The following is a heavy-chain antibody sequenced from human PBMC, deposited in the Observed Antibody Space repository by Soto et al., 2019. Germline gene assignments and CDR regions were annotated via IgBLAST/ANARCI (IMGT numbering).Heavy chain of an antibody. CDR1: GFTFDDYA. D-gene: IGHD3-22*01. V-gene: IGHV3-9*01. CDR2: ISWNSGSI. J-gene: IGHJ4*02. CDR3: LVVIRSRSVFDY. Sequence: PGGSLRLSCAASGFTFDDYAMHWVRQAPGKGLEWVSGISWNSGSIGYADSVKGRFTISRDNAKNSLYLQMNSLRAEDTALYYCLVVIRSRSVFDYWGQGTLVTVSS.